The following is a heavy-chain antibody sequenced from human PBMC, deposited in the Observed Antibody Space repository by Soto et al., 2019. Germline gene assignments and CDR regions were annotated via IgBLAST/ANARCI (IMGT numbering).Heavy chain of an antibody. CDR1: GFTFSSYA. D-gene: IGHD3-10*01. CDR2: ISYDGSNK. CDR3: AREDGSGSYYLYYYYYGMDV. V-gene: IGHV3-30-3*01. Sequence: PGGSLRLSCAASGFTFSSYAMHWVRQAPGKGLEWVAVISYDGSNKYYADSVKGRFTISRDNSKNTLYLQMNSLRAEDTAVYYCAREDGSGSYYLYYYYYGMDVWGQGTTVTVSS. J-gene: IGHJ6*02.